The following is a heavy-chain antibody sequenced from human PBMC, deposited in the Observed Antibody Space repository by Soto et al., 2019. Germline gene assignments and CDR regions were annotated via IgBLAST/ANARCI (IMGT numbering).Heavy chain of an antibody. CDR2: IYWDDSK. J-gene: IGHJ4*02. Sequence: QITLKESGPALVKPTQTLTLTCTFSGFSLSTSGVGVGWIRQPPGKALEWLAVIYWDDSKNYSPSLESRPTITTNTSKNQVVLTMTNMDPVDTATYFSAHKGYGDYPLDYWGQGTLVTVSS. CDR1: GFSLSTSGVG. CDR3: AHKGYGDYPLDY. V-gene: IGHV2-5*02. D-gene: IGHD4-17*01.